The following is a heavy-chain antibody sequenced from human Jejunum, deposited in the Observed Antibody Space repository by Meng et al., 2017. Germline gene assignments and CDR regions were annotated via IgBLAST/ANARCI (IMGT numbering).Heavy chain of an antibody. D-gene: IGHD1/OR15-1a*01. J-gene: IGHJ4*02. CDR1: GGSVSTTDW. Sequence: VQRRWAGPGLVRPSGPLSLTCAVSGGSVSTTDWWSWVRQPPGKGLEWIGEISRSGRANYNPSLKGRVTISLDRSMNLFSLKLDSVTAADAAVYYCARDPRTNWASRFFDNWGQGTLVTVSS. CDR2: ISRSGRA. CDR3: ARDPRTNWASRFFDN. V-gene: IGHV4-4*02.